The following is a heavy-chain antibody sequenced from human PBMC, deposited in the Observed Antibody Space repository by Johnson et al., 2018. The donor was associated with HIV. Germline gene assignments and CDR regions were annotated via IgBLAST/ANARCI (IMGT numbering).Heavy chain of an antibody. Sequence: QVQLVESGGGVVQPGRSLRLSCAASGFTFSSYGIYWVRQAPGKGLEWVTVISYDGSTKYYADSVKGRFTISRDNSKNTLYLQMNSLRPEDTAVYFWAKEDCSAIVCSDDGFHLWGQGTMVTLSS. CDR3: AKEDCSAIVCSDDGFHL. J-gene: IGHJ3*01. V-gene: IGHV3-30*18. D-gene: IGHD2-15*01. CDR2: ISYDGSTK. CDR1: GFTFSSYG.